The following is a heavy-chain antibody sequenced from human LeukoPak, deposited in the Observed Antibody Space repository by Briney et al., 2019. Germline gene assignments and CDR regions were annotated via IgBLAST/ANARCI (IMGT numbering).Heavy chain of an antibody. CDR3: ASHESGREPWFDP. Sequence: SETLSLTCTVSGGSISSYYWSWIRQPPGKGLEWIGYIYYSGSTTYNPSLKSRVTISVDTSKNQFSLKLSSVTAADTAVYYCASHESGREPWFDPWGQGTLVTVSS. CDR1: GGSISSYY. J-gene: IGHJ5*02. D-gene: IGHD1-14*01. V-gene: IGHV4-59*08. CDR2: IYYSGST.